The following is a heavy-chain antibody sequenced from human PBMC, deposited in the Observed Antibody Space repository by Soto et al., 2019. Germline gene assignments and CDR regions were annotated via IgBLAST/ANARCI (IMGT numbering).Heavy chain of an antibody. CDR2: SNAGNGNT. V-gene: IGHV1-3*02. CDR3: ARANENDFWSGYYVY. Sequence: ASVKVSCKASGYTFTSYAMHWVRQAPGQRLEWMGWSNAGNGNTKYSQEFQGRVTITRDTSASTAYMELSSLRSEDMAVYYCARANENDFWSGYYVYWGQGTLVTVSS. J-gene: IGHJ4*02. D-gene: IGHD3-3*01. CDR1: GYTFTSYA.